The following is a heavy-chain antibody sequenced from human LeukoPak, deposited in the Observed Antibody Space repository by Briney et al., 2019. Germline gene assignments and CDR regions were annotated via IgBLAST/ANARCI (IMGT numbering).Heavy chain of an antibody. Sequence: GASVKVSCKASGYTLTGYYMHWVRQAPGQGLEWMGWMNPNSGNTGYAQKFQGRVTMTRNTSISTAYMELSSLRSEDTAVYYCAREAAAGTYGMDVWGQGTTVTVSS. D-gene: IGHD6-13*01. V-gene: IGHV1-8*02. J-gene: IGHJ6*02. CDR2: MNPNSGNT. CDR3: AREAAAGTYGMDV. CDR1: GYTLTGYY.